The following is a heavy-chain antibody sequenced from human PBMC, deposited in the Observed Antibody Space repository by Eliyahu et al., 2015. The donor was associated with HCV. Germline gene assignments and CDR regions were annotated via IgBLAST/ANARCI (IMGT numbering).Heavy chain of an antibody. D-gene: IGHD6-13*01. J-gene: IGHJ6*02. CDR1: GXTFXSYS. Sequence: EVQLXESGGGLVQPGGSLRLSCAASGXTFXSYSMNWVRQAPGKGLEWVSYISSSSSTIYYADSVKGRFTISRDNAKNSLYLQMNSLRAEDTAVYYCARGAAAGKVYYYYGMDVWGQGTTVTVSS. CDR2: ISSSSSTI. CDR3: ARGAAAGKVYYYYGMDV. V-gene: IGHV3-48*01.